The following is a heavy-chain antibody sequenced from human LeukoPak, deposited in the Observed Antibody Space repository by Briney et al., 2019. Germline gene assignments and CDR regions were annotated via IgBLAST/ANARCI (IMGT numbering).Heavy chain of an antibody. CDR2: ISGSGGST. D-gene: IGHD3-10*01. Sequence: PGGSLRLSCAASGFTFSSYSMNWVRQAPGKGLEWVSAISGSGGSTYYADSVKGRFTISRDNSKNTLYLQMNSLRAEDTAVYYCAKRNGISGSYSFDYWGQGTLVTVSS. CDR3: AKRNGISGSYSFDY. V-gene: IGHV3-23*01. J-gene: IGHJ4*02. CDR1: GFTFSSYS.